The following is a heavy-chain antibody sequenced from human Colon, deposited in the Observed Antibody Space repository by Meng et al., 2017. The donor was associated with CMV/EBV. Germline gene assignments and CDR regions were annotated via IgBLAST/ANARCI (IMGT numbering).Heavy chain of an antibody. D-gene: IGHD3-10*01. Sequence: QEQLQECGPGLVQPSESLSPTCIASGGSISGHYWTWIRRPAGEGLQWLGRIYSNGRIDENYSLRSRVTISVDTSKNQLSLRLTSVTAADTAVYYCGRAGARGVPIDVWGRGTLVTVSS. J-gene: IGHJ1*01. V-gene: IGHV4-4*07. CDR3: GRAGARGVPIDV. CDR2: IYSNGRI. CDR1: GGSISGHY.